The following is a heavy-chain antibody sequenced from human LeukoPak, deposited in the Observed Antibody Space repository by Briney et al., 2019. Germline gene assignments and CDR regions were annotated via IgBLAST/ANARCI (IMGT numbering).Heavy chain of an antibody. CDR3: ARHVAPSSSSSDY. D-gene: IGHD6-6*01. J-gene: IGHJ4*02. CDR2: IDPSDSYT. Sequence: GESLKISCKGSGYSFTIYWICWVRQMPGKGLEWMGRIDPSDSYTNYSPSFQGHVTISADKSISTAYLQWSSLKASDTAMYYCARHVAPSSSSSDYWGQGTLVTVSS. V-gene: IGHV5-10-1*01. CDR1: GYSFTIYW.